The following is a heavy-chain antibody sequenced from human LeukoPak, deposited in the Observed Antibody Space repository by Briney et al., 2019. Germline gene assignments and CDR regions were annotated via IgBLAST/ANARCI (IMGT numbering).Heavy chain of an antibody. CDR3: ARDDVGYYDSSGYSNWFDP. Sequence: ASVKVSCKASGGTFSSYAISWLRQAPGQGLEWMGGIIPIFGTANYAQKFQGRVTITTDESTCTAYMELSSPRSEDTAVYYCARDDVGYYDSSGYSNWFDPWGQGTLVTVSS. CDR2: IIPIFGTA. CDR1: GGTFSSYA. D-gene: IGHD3-22*01. V-gene: IGHV1-69*05. J-gene: IGHJ5*02.